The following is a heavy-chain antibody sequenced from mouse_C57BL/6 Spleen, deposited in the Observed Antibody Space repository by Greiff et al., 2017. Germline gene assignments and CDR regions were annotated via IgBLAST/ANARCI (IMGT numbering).Heavy chain of an antibody. CDR3: ARGTGPWYFDV. V-gene: IGHV1-47*01. CDR2: IHPDDDDT. CDR1: GFTFTTYP. D-gene: IGHD4-1*01. J-gene: IGHJ1*03. Sequence: VQLVESGADLVKPGGSLKLSCAASGFTFTTYPIEWMNQTPGKSLEWVGKIHPDDDDTKYNENFKGKATFTVEKSSSNVYLELSRVTSEDSAVYYCARGTGPWYFDVWGTGTTVTVSS.